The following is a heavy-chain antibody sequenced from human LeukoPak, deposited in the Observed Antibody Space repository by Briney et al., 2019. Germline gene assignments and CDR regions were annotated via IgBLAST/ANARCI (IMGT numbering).Heavy chain of an antibody. V-gene: IGHV3-43D*03. CDR2: ISWDGGST. CDR1: GFTFDDYA. Sequence: PGGSLRLSCAASGFTFDDYAMHWVRQAPGKGLEWVSLISWDGGSTYYADSVKGRFTISRDNSKNSLYLQMNSLRAEDTALYYCAKSKSYYYYYMDVWGKGTTVTVSS. J-gene: IGHJ6*03. CDR3: AKSKSYYYYYMDV.